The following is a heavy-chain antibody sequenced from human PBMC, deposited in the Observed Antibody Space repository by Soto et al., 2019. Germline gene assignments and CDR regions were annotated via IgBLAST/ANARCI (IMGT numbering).Heavy chain of an antibody. CDR3: VKDRFVNY. D-gene: IGHD3-3*01. CDR2: ISSNGVST. Sequence: PGGSLRLSXSASGLSFNDYAMHWVRQAAGKGLKYVSSISSNGVSTYYADSVKGRFTISRDNSKNTLYLQMNSLRVEDTAVYYCVKDRFVNYWGQGALVTVSS. V-gene: IGHV3-64D*06. J-gene: IGHJ4*02. CDR1: GLSFNDYA.